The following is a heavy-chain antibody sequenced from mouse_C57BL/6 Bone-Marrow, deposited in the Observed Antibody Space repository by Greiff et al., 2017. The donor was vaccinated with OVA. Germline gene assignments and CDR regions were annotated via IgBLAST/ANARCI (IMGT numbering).Heavy chain of an antibody. D-gene: IGHD4-1*01. CDR2: ISGGGGNT. V-gene: IGHV5-9*01. J-gene: IGHJ3*01. CDR3: AELGLGFAY. Sequence: EVHLVESGGGLVKPGGSLKLSCAASGFTFSSYTMSWVRQTPEKRLEWVATISGGGGNTYYPDSVKGRFTISRDNAKNTLYLQMSSLRSEDTALYYCAELGLGFAYWGQGTLVTVSA. CDR1: GFTFSSYT.